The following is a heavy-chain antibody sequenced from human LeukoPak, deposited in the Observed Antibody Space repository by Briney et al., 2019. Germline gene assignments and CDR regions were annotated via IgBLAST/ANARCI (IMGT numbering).Heavy chain of an antibody. CDR1: GGSYSGYY. D-gene: IGHD5-24*01. J-gene: IGHJ4*02. CDR3: ARDRDGYNSIDY. CDR2: INYSGST. V-gene: IGHV4-34*01. Sequence: SETLSLTCAVYGGSYSGYYWSWIRQPPGKGLEWLGEINYSGSTHYNPSLKSRVTLSIDTSKNQFSLRLSSVTAADTAVYYCARDRDGYNSIDYWGEGTLVTVSS.